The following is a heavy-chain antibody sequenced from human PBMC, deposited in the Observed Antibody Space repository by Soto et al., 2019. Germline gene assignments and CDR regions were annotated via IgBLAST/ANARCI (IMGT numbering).Heavy chain of an antibody. CDR1: GGTFSSYA. CDR3: ARESAGANFDY. V-gene: IGHV1-69*13. CDR2: IILIFGTA. J-gene: IGHJ4*02. Sequence: SVKVSCKASGGTFSSYAISWVPQAPGQGLEWMGGIILIFGTANYAQRFQGRVTITADESTSTAYMELSSLRSEDTAVYYCARESAGANFDYWGQGTLVTVSS. D-gene: IGHD6-19*01.